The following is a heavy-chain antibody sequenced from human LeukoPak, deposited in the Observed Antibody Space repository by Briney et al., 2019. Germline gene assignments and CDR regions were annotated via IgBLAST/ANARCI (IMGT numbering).Heavy chain of an antibody. CDR3: ARSIAAAATSDPNVTPNDY. Sequence: GGSLRLSCAASGFTFDDYGMSWVRQAPGKGLEWVSGINWNGGSTGYADSVKGRFTISRDNAKNSLYLQMNSLRAEDTALYYCARSIAAAATSDPNVTPNDYWGQGTLVTVSS. D-gene: IGHD6-13*01. CDR2: INWNGGST. CDR1: GFTFDDYG. V-gene: IGHV3-20*04. J-gene: IGHJ4*02.